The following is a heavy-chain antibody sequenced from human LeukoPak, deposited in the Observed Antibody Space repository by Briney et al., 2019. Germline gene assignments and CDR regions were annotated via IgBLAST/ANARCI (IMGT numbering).Heavy chain of an antibody. CDR3: VRGPYGSGISNWFDP. D-gene: IGHD3-10*01. Sequence: PSETLSLTCTVSDGAITGFSWSWIRQPPGKGLEWLGYIYYSGDTNYNPSLQSRVPLSVDTSKNQFSLKLTSVTAADTAVYYCVRGPYGSGISNWFDPWGQGTLVTVSS. CDR2: IYYSGDT. J-gene: IGHJ5*02. V-gene: IGHV4-59*01. CDR1: DGAITGFS.